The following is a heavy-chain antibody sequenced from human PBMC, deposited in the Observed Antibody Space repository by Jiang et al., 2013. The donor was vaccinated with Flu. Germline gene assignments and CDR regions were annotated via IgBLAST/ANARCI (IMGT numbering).Heavy chain of an antibody. CDR3: ARGDPGIQLWLSVSTGFDY. Sequence: LLKPSETLSLTCTVSGGSISSSSYYWGWIRQPPGKGLEWIGSIYYSGSTYYNPSLKSRVTISVDTSKNQFSLKLSSVTAADTAVYYCARGDPGIQLWLSVSTGFDYWGQGTLVTVSS. J-gene: IGHJ4*02. CDR1: GGSISSSSYY. D-gene: IGHD5-18*01. V-gene: IGHV4-39*01. CDR2: IYYSGST.